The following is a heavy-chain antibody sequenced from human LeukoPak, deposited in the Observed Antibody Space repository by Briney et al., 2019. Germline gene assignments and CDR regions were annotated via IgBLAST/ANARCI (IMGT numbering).Heavy chain of an antibody. J-gene: IGHJ3*02. CDR2: ISAYNGNT. Sequence: ASVKGSCKASGYTFTSYGISWVRQAPGQGLEWMGWISAYNGNTNYAQKLQGRVTMTTDTSTSTAYMELRSLRSDDTAVYYCARSPPIVVVPAALGQYAFDIWGQGTMVTVSS. CDR1: GYTFTSYG. D-gene: IGHD2-2*01. V-gene: IGHV1-18*01. CDR3: ARSPPIVVVPAALGQYAFDI.